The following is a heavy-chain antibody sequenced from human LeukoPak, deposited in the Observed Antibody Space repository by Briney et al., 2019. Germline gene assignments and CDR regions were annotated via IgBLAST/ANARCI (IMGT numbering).Heavy chain of an antibody. CDR2: TYIRSKWDP. CDR1: GDSVSSNSAT. J-gene: IGHJ4*02. Sequence: SQTLSLTCAISGDSVSSNSATWNWISQSPSRGLEWLGRTYIRSKWDPDYALSVKSRITINPDTSRNQFSLQLSSVTPEDTAVYYCARGMDSTSYYPHYWGQGSLVTVSS. V-gene: IGHV6-1*01. CDR3: ARGMDSTSYYPHY. D-gene: IGHD3-22*01.